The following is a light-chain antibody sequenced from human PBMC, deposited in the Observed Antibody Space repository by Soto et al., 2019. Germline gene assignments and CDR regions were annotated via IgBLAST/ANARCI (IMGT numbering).Light chain of an antibody. CDR2: DVS. CDR3: SSYTGSTIVV. J-gene: IGLJ2*01. CDR1: SSDVGGYNY. Sequence: QSALTQPASVSGSPGQSITLSCTGTSSDVGGYNYVSWYQQHPGRAPKLIIYDVSNRPSGVSNRFSGSKSGNTASLSISGLQAEDEAHYYCSSYTGSTIVVFGGGTKLTVL. V-gene: IGLV2-14*01.